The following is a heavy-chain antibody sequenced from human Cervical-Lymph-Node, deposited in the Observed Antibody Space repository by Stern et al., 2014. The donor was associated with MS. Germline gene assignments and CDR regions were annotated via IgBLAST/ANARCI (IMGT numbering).Heavy chain of an antibody. CDR2: IYWDEDK. D-gene: IGHD1-26*01. J-gene: IGHJ6*02. CDR3: AHTLSGRRYYYYGMDV. CDR1: GFSLSTSGVG. V-gene: IGHV2-5*02. Sequence: QVTLRESGPTLAKPTQTLTLTCTFSGFSLSTSGVGVGWIRQPPGKALEWLALIYWDEDKRDKPTLWGRATITKDPPPNHVVAQRTNMDPVDTATYYCAHTLSGRRYYYYGMDVWGQGTTVTVSS.